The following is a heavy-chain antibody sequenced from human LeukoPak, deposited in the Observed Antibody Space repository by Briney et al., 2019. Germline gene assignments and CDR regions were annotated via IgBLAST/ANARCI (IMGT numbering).Heavy chain of an antibody. J-gene: IGHJ4*02. V-gene: IGHV3-23*01. D-gene: IGHD4-17*01. Sequence: PGGSLRPSCAASGFTFSSSAMSWVRQAPGKGLEWVSAIRGSGDTTYYTDSVKGRFTISRDNSKNTLYLQMNSLGAEDTAVYYCARRGYYGDYFDCWGQGTLVAVSS. CDR3: ARRGYYGDYFDC. CDR1: GFTFSSSA. CDR2: IRGSGDTT.